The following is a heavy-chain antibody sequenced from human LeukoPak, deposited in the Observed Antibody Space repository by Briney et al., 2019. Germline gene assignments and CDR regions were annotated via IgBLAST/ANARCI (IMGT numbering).Heavy chain of an antibody. D-gene: IGHD6-19*01. V-gene: IGHV4-39*01. CDR3: ARDRIAVAGDAFDI. J-gene: IGHJ3*02. Sequence: KTSETLSLTCTVSGGSISSSSYYWGWIRQPPGKGLEWIGSIYYSGSTYYNPSLKSRVTISVDTSKNQFSLKLSSVTAADTAVYYCARDRIAVAGDAFDIWGQGTMVTVSS. CDR1: GGSISSSSYY. CDR2: IYYSGST.